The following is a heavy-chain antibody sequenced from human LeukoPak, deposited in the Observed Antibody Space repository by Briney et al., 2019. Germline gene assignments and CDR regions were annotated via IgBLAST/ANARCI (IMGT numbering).Heavy chain of an antibody. CDR1: GFTFGDYA. D-gene: IGHD6-13*01. CDR2: IRSKAYGGTT. CDR3: TRNGGPGSSHFDY. Sequence: PGGSLRLSCAASGFTFGDYAMSWFRQAPGKGLEWVSHIRSKAYGGTTEYAASVKGRFSISRDDSKSIAYLQMNGLKIEDTGVYYCTRNGGPGSSHFDYWGQGTLVTVSS. J-gene: IGHJ4*02. V-gene: IGHV3-49*03.